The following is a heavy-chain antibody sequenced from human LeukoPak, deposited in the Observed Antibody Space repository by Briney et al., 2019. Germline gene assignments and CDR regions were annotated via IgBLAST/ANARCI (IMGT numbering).Heavy chain of an antibody. Sequence: GESLKISCKGSGYSFTSYWIGWVRQMPGKGLEWMGIIYPGDSDTRYSPSFQGQVTISADKSISTAYLQWSGLKASDTAMYYCARFSSGWEDAFDIWGRGTMVTVSS. D-gene: IGHD6-19*01. J-gene: IGHJ3*02. CDR1: GYSFTSYW. CDR3: ARFSSGWEDAFDI. V-gene: IGHV5-51*01. CDR2: IYPGDSDT.